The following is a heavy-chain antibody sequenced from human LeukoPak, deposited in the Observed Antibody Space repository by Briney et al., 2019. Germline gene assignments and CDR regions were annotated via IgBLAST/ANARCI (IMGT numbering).Heavy chain of an antibody. CDR1: GGSFSGCY. J-gene: IGHJ4*02. V-gene: IGHV4-34*01. CDR3: ARGKDSSGYYDGLGY. CDR2: INHSGST. Sequence: PSETLSLTCAVYGGSFSGCYWSWIRQPPGKGLEWIGEINHSGSTNYNPSLKSRVTISVDTSKNQFSLKLSSVTAADTAVYYCARGKDSSGYYDGLGYWGQGTLVTVSS. D-gene: IGHD3-22*01.